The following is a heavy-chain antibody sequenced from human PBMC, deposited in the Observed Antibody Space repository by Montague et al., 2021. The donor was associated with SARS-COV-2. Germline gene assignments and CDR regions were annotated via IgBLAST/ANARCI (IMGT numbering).Heavy chain of an antibody. Sequence: SETLSLTYAVSGGSFSDYYWSWTRQPPGKGLGWIGLGWIGEIQNSRIINSNPSLKSRVTIPVNAPRNQLSLKLSSVTAADTAVYYCWMGGGNGVFDLWGQGTMVTVSS. V-gene: IGHV4-34*01. CDR1: GGSFSDYY. J-gene: IGHJ3*01. CDR2: IQNSRII. D-gene: IGHD2-8*01. CDR3: WMGGGNGVFDL.